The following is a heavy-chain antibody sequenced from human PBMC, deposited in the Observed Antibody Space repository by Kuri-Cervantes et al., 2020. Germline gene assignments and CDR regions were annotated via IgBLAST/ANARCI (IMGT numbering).Heavy chain of an antibody. D-gene: IGHD5-18*01. V-gene: IGHV4-59*01. CDR3: ARGPIRLLWLSGAFDI. J-gene: IGHJ3*02. Sequence: SETLSLTCTVSGGSISSYYWSWIRQPPGKGLEWIGYIYYSGSTNYNPSLKSRVTISVDTSKNQFSLKLSSVTAADTAVYYCARGPIRLLWLSGAFDIWGQGTLAT. CDR2: IYYSGST. CDR1: GGSISSYY.